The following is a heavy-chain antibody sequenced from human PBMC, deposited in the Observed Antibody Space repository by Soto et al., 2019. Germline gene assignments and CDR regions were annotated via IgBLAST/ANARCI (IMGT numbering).Heavy chain of an antibody. CDR3: ARVSKRDSSSRRYYYYYYYMDV. CDR2: ISAYNGNT. J-gene: IGHJ6*03. Sequence: ASVKVSCKASGYTFTSYGISWVRQAPGQGLEWMGWISAYNGNTNYAQKLQGRVTITTDTSTSTAYMELRSLRSDDTAVYYCARVSKRDSSSRRYYYYYYYMDVWGKGTTVTVSS. V-gene: IGHV1-18*01. D-gene: IGHD6-13*01. CDR1: GYTFTSYG.